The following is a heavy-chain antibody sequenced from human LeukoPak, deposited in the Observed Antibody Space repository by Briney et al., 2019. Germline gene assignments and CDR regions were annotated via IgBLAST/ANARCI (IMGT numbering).Heavy chain of an antibody. Sequence: GASVKVSCKASGYTFTGYYMHWVRQAPGQGLEWMGWINPNSGGTNYAQKFQGRVTMTRDTSISTAYMELSRLRSDDTAVYYCARDPPPHICTNGVCYLGAFDIWGQGTMVTVSS. CDR3: ARDPPPHICTNGVCYLGAFDI. CDR1: GYTFTGYY. J-gene: IGHJ3*02. CDR2: INPNSGGT. D-gene: IGHD2-8*01. V-gene: IGHV1-2*02.